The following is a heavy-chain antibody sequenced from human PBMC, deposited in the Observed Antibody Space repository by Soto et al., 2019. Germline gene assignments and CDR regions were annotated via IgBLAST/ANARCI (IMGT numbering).Heavy chain of an antibody. CDR2: ISGSGHSK. CDR1: GFSFSSHA. Sequence: EVQLLESGGGLVQPGGSLTLSCAASGFSFSSHAMSWVRQAPGEGLEWVSGISGSGHSKYYADSVKGRFTISRDNSKNTLGLQMNSLRVEDTAVYYCAETRSLSDFYYGMEVWGQGTTVTVYS. V-gene: IGHV3-23*01. CDR3: AETRSLSDFYYGMEV. J-gene: IGHJ6*02.